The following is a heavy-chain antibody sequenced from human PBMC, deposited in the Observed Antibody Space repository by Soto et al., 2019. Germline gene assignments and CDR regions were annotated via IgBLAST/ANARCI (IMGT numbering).Heavy chain of an antibody. CDR1: GYTFTSYG. CDR2: ISAYNGNT. D-gene: IGHD3-3*01. J-gene: IGHJ3*02. V-gene: IGHV1-18*01. Sequence: GASVKVSCKASGYTFTSYGISWVRQAPGQGLEWMGWISAYNGNTNYAQKLQGRVTMTTDTSTSTAYMELRSLRSDDTAVYYCARTITIFGVVNDAFDIWGQGTMVTVS. CDR3: ARTITIFGVVNDAFDI.